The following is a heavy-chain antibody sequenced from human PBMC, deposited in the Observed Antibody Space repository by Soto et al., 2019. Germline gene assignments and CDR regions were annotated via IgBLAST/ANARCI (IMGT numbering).Heavy chain of an antibody. CDR3: AKDLALPRLAAVGSFDY. CDR2: ISYDGSNK. Sequence: AGGSLRLSCAASGFTFSSYGMHWVRQAPGKGLEWVSVISYDGSNKYYADSVKGRFIISRDNSKDTLYLQVNSLRADDTAIYYCAKDLALPRLAAVGSFDYWGQGTLVTVSS. D-gene: IGHD6-13*01. J-gene: IGHJ4*02. CDR1: GFTFSSYG. V-gene: IGHV3-30*18.